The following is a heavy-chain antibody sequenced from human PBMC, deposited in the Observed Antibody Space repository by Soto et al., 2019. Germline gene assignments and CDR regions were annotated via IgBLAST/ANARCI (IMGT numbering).Heavy chain of an antibody. CDR3: ARGSDHSSLDY. J-gene: IGHJ4*02. CDR1: GFSFSTYG. CDR2: IWYDGNNK. V-gene: IGHV3-33*01. Sequence: GGSLRLSCAASGFSFSTYGMHWVRQAPGKGLEWVAVIWYDGNNKYYGDSVKGRFSISRDNSKNTLYLQMNSLRAEDTAIYYCARGSDHSSLDYWGQGTLVTVSS.